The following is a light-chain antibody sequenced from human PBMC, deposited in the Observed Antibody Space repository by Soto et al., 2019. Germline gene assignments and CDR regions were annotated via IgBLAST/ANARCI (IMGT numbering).Light chain of an antibody. CDR1: QDISIW. V-gene: IGKV1-12*01. Sequence: DIQMTQSPSSVSASVGDRVTITCRASQDISIWLGWYQQKPGKAPNLLIYTATNLQSGVPSRFSGSGSGTDFTLTISSLQPEDFATYYCQQAHSFPITFGGGTKLEVK. J-gene: IGKJ4*01. CDR3: QQAHSFPIT. CDR2: TAT.